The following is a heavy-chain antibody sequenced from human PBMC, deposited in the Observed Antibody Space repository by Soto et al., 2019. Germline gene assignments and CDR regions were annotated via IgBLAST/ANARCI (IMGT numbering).Heavy chain of an antibody. CDR3: ARVYGYSYYFDY. D-gene: IGHD5-18*01. Sequence: SETLSLTCTVSGGSISSYYWSWIRQPPGKGLEWIGYIYYSGSTNYNPSLKSRVTISVDTSKNQFSLKLSSVTAADTAVYYCARVYGYSYYFDYWGQGTLVTVSS. CDR2: IYYSGST. CDR1: GGSISSYY. J-gene: IGHJ4*02. V-gene: IGHV4-59*01.